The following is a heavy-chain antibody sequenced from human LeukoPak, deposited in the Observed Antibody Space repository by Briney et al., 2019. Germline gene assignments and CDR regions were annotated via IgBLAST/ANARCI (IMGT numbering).Heavy chain of an antibody. V-gene: IGHV3-30*02. J-gene: IGHJ3*02. Sequence: GGSLRLSCAASGFTFSSYGVHWVRQAPGKGLEWVAFIRYDGSNKYYADSVKGRFTISRDNSKNTLYLQMNSLRAEDTAVYYCAKDPAIAVAGTFAFDIWGQGTMVTVSS. CDR2: IRYDGSNK. D-gene: IGHD6-19*01. CDR1: GFTFSSYG. CDR3: AKDPAIAVAGTFAFDI.